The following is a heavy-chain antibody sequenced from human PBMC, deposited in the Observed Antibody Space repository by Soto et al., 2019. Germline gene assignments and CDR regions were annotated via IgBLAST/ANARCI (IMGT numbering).Heavy chain of an antibody. Sequence: XSVKGSCNASGYTFTSYYMHWVRQAPGQGLEWMGIINPSGGSTSYAQKFQGRVTMTRDTSTSTVYMELSSLRSEDTAVYYCARERVNTIFGVVHPPYYYGMDVWGQGTTVPVSS. CDR2: INPSGGST. J-gene: IGHJ6*02. V-gene: IGHV1-46*01. D-gene: IGHD3-3*01. CDR1: GYTFTSYY. CDR3: ARERVNTIFGVVHPPYYYGMDV.